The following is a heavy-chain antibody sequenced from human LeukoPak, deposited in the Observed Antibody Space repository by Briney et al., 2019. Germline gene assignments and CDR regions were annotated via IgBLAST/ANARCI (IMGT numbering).Heavy chain of an antibody. CDR2: IYYSGST. D-gene: IGHD3-3*01. V-gene: IGHV4-59*12. Sequence: SETLSLTCSVSDDSITMYYWTWIRQPPGKGLEWIGCIYYSGSTNYNPSLKSRVTISVDTSRNQFSLKLSSVTAADTAAYYCARGPRISIFGVVSQYYFDYWGQGTLVTVSS. CDR1: DDSITMYY. J-gene: IGHJ4*02. CDR3: ARGPRISIFGVVSQYYFDY.